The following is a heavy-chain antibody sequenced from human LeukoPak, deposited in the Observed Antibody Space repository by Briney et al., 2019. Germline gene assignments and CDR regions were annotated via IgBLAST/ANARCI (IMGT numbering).Heavy chain of an antibody. J-gene: IGHJ4*02. CDR2: IKQDGGET. CDR3: ANGDGFDY. V-gene: IGHV3-7*01. Sequence: GGSLRLSCAASGFTFSSYAMSWVRQAPGKGLEWVANIKQDGGETYYADSVKGRFTIFRDNAKNSLYLQMDSLRVEDTAVYYCANGDGFDYWGQGTLVIVSS. D-gene: IGHD5-24*01. CDR1: GFTFSSYA.